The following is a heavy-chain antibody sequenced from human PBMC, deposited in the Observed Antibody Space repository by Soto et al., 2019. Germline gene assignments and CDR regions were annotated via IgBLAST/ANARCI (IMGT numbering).Heavy chain of an antibody. CDR3: ARWVGASNWFDP. CDR2: INTNTGDT. D-gene: IGHD1-26*01. Sequence: QVQLVQSGAEVKEPGASVKVSCKTSGYTFTGYHIHWVRQAPGQGLEWMGWINTNTGDTNYAQKFQGWVTMTRDTSINIAYVQLSRLTSDDTAVYYCARWVGASNWFDPWGQGTLVTVSS. V-gene: IGHV1-2*04. CDR1: GYTFTGYH. J-gene: IGHJ5*02.